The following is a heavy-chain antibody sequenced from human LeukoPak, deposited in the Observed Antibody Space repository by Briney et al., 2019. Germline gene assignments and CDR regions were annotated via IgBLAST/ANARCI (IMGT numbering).Heavy chain of an antibody. J-gene: IGHJ4*02. CDR3: ARDRRCSSTSCYYFDY. V-gene: IGHV3-7*04. CDR2: IKRDGSEK. CDR1: GFTFSSYW. D-gene: IGHD2-2*01. Sequence: GGSLRLSCAASGFTFSSYWMTWVRQAPGKGLEWVANIKRDGSEKYYVDSVKGRFTISRGNAKNSLYLQMNSLRAEDTAVYYCARDRRCSSTSCYYFDYWGQGTLVTVSS.